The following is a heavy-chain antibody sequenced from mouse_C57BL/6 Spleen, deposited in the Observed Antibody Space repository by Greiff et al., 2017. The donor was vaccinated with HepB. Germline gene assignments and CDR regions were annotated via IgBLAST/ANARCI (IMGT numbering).Heavy chain of an antibody. CDR2: IYPGSGST. Sequence: QVQLQHPGAELVKPGASVKMSCKASGYTFTSYWITWVKQRPGQGLEWIGDIYPGSGSTNYNEKFKSKATLTVDTSSSTAYMQLSSLTSEDSAVYYCARDYYGSRGYFDVWGTGTTVTVSS. CDR3: ARDYYGSRGYFDV. D-gene: IGHD1-1*01. J-gene: IGHJ1*03. V-gene: IGHV1-55*01. CDR1: GYTFTSYW.